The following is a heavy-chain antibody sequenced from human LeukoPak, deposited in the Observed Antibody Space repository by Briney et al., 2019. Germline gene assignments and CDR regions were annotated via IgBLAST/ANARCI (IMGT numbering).Heavy chain of an antibody. D-gene: IGHD3-10*01. J-gene: IGHJ4*02. CDR2: ISGSGGST. Sequence: PGGSLRLSCAASGFTFSSYAMSWVRQAPGKGLEWVSAISGSGGSTYYADSVKGRFIISRDNSKNTLYLQMNSLRAEDTAVYYCAKDRYYGSGSYYRIFDYWGQGTLVTVSS. CDR1: GFTFSSYA. V-gene: IGHV3-23*01. CDR3: AKDRYYGSGSYYRIFDY.